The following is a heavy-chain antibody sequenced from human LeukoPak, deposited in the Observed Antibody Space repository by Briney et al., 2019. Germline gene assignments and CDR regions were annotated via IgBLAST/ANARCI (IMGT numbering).Heavy chain of an antibody. CDR3: AKDIGDYGDSTPFDY. D-gene: IGHD4-17*01. V-gene: IGHV3-9*01. CDR1: GFTFDDYA. CDR2: ISWNSGSI. J-gene: IGHJ4*02. Sequence: GGSLRLSYAASGFTFDDYAMHWVRQAPGKGLEWVSGISWNSGSIGYADSVKGRFTISRDNAKNSLYLQMNSLRAEDTALYYCAKDIGDYGDSTPFDYWGQGTLVTVSS.